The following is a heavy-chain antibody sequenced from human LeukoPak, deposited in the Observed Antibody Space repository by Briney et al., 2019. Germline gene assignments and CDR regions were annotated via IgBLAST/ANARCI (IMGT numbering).Heavy chain of an antibody. Sequence: PSETLSLTCTVSGGSVDGYYWGWIRQPPGKGLEWIGSIYYSGSTYYNPSLKSRVTISVDTSKNQFSLKLSSVTAADTAVYYCARGGAARPEVDYWGQGTLVTVSS. CDR2: IYYSGST. CDR1: GGSVDGYY. D-gene: IGHD6-6*01. V-gene: IGHV4-39*07. CDR3: ARGGAARPEVDY. J-gene: IGHJ4*02.